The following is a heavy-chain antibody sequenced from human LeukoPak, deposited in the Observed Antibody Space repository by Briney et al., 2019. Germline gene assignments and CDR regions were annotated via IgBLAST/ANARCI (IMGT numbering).Heavy chain of an antibody. Sequence: ASVKVSCKASGYTFTGYYMHWVRQAPGQGLEWMGWINPNSGGTNYAQKFQGRVTMTRDTSISTAYMELSRLRSDDTAVYYCARSSMVRGAIVGYWGQGTLVTVSS. CDR3: ARSSMVRGAIVGY. V-gene: IGHV1-2*02. J-gene: IGHJ4*02. D-gene: IGHD3-10*01. CDR2: INPNSGGT. CDR1: GYTFTGYY.